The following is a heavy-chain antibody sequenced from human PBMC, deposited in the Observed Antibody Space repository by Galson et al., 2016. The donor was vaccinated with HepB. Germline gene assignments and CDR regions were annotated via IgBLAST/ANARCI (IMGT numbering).Heavy chain of an antibody. V-gene: IGHV3-7*03. CDR3: ARVREQQLLDAFDI. Sequence: SLRLSCAASGFSFSAYWMSWVRQSPGKGLAWVANIKQDGSEKYYVDSVKGRFTISRDNARNSLYLQVNGLRADDTAVYYCARVREQQLLDAFDIWGQGTMVTVSS. D-gene: IGHD6-13*01. CDR2: IKQDGSEK. CDR1: GFSFSAYW. J-gene: IGHJ3*02.